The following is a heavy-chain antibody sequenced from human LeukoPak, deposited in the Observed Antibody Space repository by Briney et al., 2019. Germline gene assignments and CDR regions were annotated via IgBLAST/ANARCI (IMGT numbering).Heavy chain of an antibody. CDR1: GFTFSSYA. J-gene: IGHJ6*02. CDR3: ARVKGVTTTPYYYYGMDV. Sequence: GGSLRLSCAASGFTFSSYAMHWVRQAPGKGLEWVAVISYDGSNKYYADSVKGRFTISRDNSKNTLYLQMNSLRAEDTAVYYCARVKGVTTTPYYYYGMDVWGQGTTVTVSS. CDR2: ISYDGSNK. V-gene: IGHV3-30-3*01. D-gene: IGHD5-12*01.